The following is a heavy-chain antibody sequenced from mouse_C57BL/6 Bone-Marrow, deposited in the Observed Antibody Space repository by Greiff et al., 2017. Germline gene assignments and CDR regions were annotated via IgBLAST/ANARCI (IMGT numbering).Heavy chain of an antibody. D-gene: IGHD1-1*01. V-gene: IGHV1-53*01. Sequence: QVQLQQSGTELVKPGASVKLSCKASGYTFTSYWMHWVKQRPGQGLEWIGNINPSNGGTNYNEKFKSKATLTVDKSSSTAYMQLSSLTSEDSAVYYCARNRYGSSLGYFDVWGTGTTVTVSS. CDR3: ARNRYGSSLGYFDV. J-gene: IGHJ1*03. CDR2: INPSNGGT. CDR1: GYTFTSYW.